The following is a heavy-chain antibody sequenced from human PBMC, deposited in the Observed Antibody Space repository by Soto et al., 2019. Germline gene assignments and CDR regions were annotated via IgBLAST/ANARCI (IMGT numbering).Heavy chain of an antibody. D-gene: IGHD1-1*01. J-gene: IGHJ5*02. CDR3: ARPYWNDGPPGDWFDP. CDR1: GGSISSSSYY. Sequence: QLQLQESGPGLVKPSETLSLTCTVSGGSISSSSYYWGWIRQPPGKGLEWIGSIYYSGSTYYNPSLKSRVTISVDTSKNQFSLKLSSVTAADTAVYYCARPYWNDGPPGDWFDPWGQGTLVTVSS. CDR2: IYYSGST. V-gene: IGHV4-39*01.